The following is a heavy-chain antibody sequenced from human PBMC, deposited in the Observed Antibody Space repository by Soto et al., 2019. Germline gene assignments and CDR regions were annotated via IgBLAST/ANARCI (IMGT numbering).Heavy chain of an antibody. CDR1: GYIFSTCC. D-gene: IGHD1-26*01. CDR2: IDPSDSYT. CDR3: VRHKSGGDLRAGLDY. Sequence: GESLKISCKGSGYIFSTCCIIWVRQMPGKGLEWMSMIDPSDSYTNYSPSFQGHVTISADMSISTAYLQWSRLNASDTAMYYCVRHKSGGDLRAGLDYWGQRTLVTASS. V-gene: IGHV5-10-1*01. J-gene: IGHJ4*02.